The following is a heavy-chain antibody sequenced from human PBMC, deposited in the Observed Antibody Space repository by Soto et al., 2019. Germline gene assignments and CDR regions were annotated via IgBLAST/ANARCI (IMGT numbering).Heavy chain of an antibody. J-gene: IGHJ6*02. Sequence: GGSLRLSCAASGFTFSSYWMHWVRQAPGKGLVWVSRINSDGSSTSYADSVKGRFTISRDNAKNTLYLQMNSLRAEDTAVYYCASGGRWYYGMDVWGQGTTVTVSS. CDR2: INSDGSST. CDR1: GFTFSSYW. V-gene: IGHV3-74*01. D-gene: IGHD1-26*01. CDR3: ASGGRWYYGMDV.